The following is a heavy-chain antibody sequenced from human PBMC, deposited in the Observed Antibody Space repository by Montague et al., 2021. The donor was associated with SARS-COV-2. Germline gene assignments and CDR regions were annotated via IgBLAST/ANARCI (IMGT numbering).Heavy chain of an antibody. V-gene: IGHV4-34*01. CDR1: GGSFSGYY. D-gene: IGHD2-8*02. CDR2: INQSGST. Sequence: SETLSLTCAVYGGSFSGYYWSWIRQPPAKGLEWIGYINQSGSTNNNPSLKSRVIISVDTSKNQFSLKLSSVTAADTAVYYRARRGSSVWGGGVRADLDYWGQGSLVSVSS. CDR3: ARRGSSVWGGGVRADLDY. J-gene: IGHJ4*02.